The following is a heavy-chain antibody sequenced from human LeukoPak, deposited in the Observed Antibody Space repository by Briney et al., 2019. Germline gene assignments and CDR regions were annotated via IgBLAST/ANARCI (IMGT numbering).Heavy chain of an antibody. Sequence: GGSLRLSCSASGFTFSSYAMHWVRQAPGKGLEYVSAISSNGGSTYYADSVKGRFTISRDSSKNTLYLQMNSLRAEDTAVYYCARAGVQFGEFDFDYWGQGTLVTVSS. D-gene: IGHD3-10*01. CDR3: ARAGVQFGEFDFDY. CDR2: ISSNGGST. V-gene: IGHV3-64*04. CDR1: GFTFSSYA. J-gene: IGHJ4*02.